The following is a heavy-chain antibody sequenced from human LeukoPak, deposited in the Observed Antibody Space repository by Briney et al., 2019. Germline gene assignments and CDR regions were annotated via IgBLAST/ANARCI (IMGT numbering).Heavy chain of an antibody. J-gene: IGHJ4*02. CDR3: ARRRGYSSSQRYFDY. CDR1: GGSISSSSYY. Sequence: SETLSLTCTVSGGSISSSSYYWGWIRQPPGKGLEWIGSIYHSGSTNYNPSLKSRVTISVDTSKNQFSLKLSSVTAADTAVYYCARRRGYSSSQRYFDYWGQGTLVTVSS. V-gene: IGHV4-39*07. CDR2: IYHSGST. D-gene: IGHD6-13*01.